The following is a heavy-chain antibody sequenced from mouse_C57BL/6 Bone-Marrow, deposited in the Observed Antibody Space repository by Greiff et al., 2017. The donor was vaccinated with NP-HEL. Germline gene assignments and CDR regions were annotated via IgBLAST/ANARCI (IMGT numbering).Heavy chain of an antibody. CDR2: IWGVGST. Sequence: VHLVESGPGLVAPSQSLSITCTVSGFSLTSYGVDWVRQSPGKGLEWLGVIWGVGSTNYNSALKSRLSISKDNSKSQVFLKMNSLQTDDTAMYYCATAYYYGSSSAWFAYWGQGTLVTVSA. CDR3: ATAYYYGSSSAWFAY. J-gene: IGHJ3*01. CDR1: GFSLTSYG. V-gene: IGHV2-6*01. D-gene: IGHD1-1*01.